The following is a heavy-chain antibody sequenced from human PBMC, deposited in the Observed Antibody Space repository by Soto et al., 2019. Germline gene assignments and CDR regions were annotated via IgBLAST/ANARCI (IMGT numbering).Heavy chain of an antibody. Sequence: GGSLRLSCATSGFTVSSYAMTWVRQAPGKGLEWVSLISGSGGTIYYADSVKGRFTISRDNSKKTLYLQMNSLRAEDTAVYYCAKDLPDYGDYVVGYWGQGTLVTVSS. V-gene: IGHV3-23*01. J-gene: IGHJ4*02. D-gene: IGHD4-17*01. CDR3: AKDLPDYGDYVVGY. CDR2: ISGSGGTI. CDR1: GFTVSSYA.